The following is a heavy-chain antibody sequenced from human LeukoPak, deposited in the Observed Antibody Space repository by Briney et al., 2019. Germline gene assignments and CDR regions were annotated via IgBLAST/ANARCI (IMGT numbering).Heavy chain of an antibody. CDR2: ISSSSSYI. CDR3: ARASRAQYYFDY. Sequence: GGSLSLSCAASGFTFSSYSMNWVRPAPGKGLEWVSSISSSSSYIYYADSVKGRFTISRNNAKNSLYLQMTSLRAEDTAVYYCARASRAQYYFDYWGQRTLVTVSS. J-gene: IGHJ4*02. CDR1: GFTFSSYS. V-gene: IGHV3-21*01.